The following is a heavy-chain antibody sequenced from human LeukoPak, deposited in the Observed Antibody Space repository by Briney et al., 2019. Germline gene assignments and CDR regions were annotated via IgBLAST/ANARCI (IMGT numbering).Heavy chain of an antibody. CDR2: IYSGGGT. D-gene: IGHD6-19*01. CDR1: GFTVSSNY. J-gene: IGHJ4*02. Sequence: GALRLSCAASGFTVSSNYMSWVRQAPGKGLEWVSVIYSGGGTYYADSVKGRFSISRDNSKNTLYLQMNSLRAEDTAVYYCAGGDRSGWDFDYWGQGTLVTVSS. V-gene: IGHV3-53*01. CDR3: AGGDRSGWDFDY.